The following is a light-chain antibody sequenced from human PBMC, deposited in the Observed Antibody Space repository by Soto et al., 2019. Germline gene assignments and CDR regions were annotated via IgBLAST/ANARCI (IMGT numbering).Light chain of an antibody. CDR1: QGISNY. J-gene: IGKJ4*01. CDR3: QKYNSASTLT. CDR2: AAS. V-gene: IGKV1-27*01. Sequence: DFQMTQSPSSLSASVGDRVTITCRASQGISNYLAWYQQKPGKVPKLLIYAASTLQSGVPSRFSGSGSGTDFTLTISSLQPEDVATYYCQKYNSASTLTFGGGNTVEIE.